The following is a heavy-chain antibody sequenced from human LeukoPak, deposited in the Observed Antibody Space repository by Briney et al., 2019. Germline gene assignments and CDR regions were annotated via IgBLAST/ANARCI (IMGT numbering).Heavy chain of an antibody. D-gene: IGHD6-6*01. CDR2: TNPNSGGT. J-gene: IGHJ5*02. CDR1: GYTFTGYY. Sequence: APVKVSCKASGYTFTGYYMHWVRQAPGQGLEWMGWTNPNSGGTNYAQKFQGRVTMTRETSISPAYMELSRLRSDDTAVYYCAREYSSSSEWFDPWGQGTLVTVSS. CDR3: AREYSSSSEWFDP. V-gene: IGHV1-2*02.